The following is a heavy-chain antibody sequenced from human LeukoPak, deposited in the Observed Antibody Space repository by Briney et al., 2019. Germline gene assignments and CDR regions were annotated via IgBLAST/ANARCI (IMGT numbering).Heavy chain of an antibody. D-gene: IGHD3-3*01. J-gene: IGHJ4*02. CDR2: FDPEQATT. CDR1: GYSLSDLN. Sequence: ASVKVSCKVSGYSLSDLNIQWVRQAPGKGLECMGGFDPEQATTIYAQNFQGRLTMTEEISTDTVYMELSSLTSEGTAVYYCATRSGDFWSGFENWGQGTLVTVSS. CDR3: ATRSGDFWSGFEN. V-gene: IGHV1-24*01.